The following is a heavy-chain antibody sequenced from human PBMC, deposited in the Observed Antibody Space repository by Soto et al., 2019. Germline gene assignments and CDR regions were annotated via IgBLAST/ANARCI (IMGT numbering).Heavy chain of an antibody. CDR1: GGSVSSDTHD. J-gene: IGHJ6*02. CDR2: IYSSGST. Sequence: PSETLSLTCTVSGGSVSSDTHDWSWIRQPPGKRLEWIGFIYSSGSTNYNPSLKSRVTMSVDTSKNQFYLKLGSVIVADTAVYHWASFVRSCSGTTCYTRADVWGQGTTVTVSS. D-gene: IGHD2-15*01. V-gene: IGHV4-61*01. CDR3: ASFVRSCSGTTCYTRADV.